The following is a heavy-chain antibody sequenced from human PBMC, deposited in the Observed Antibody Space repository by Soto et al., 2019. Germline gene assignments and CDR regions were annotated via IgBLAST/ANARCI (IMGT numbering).Heavy chain of an antibody. J-gene: IGHJ4*02. D-gene: IGHD2-8*01. CDR2: ISSNGGST. V-gene: IGHV3-64D*06. Sequence: GGTRRLSSSASAVTLSIYAMHWVRQAPGKGLEYVSAISSNGGSTYYADSVKGRFTISRDNSKNTLYLQMSSLRAEDTAAYYSVKPNKYDFDYWGQGT. CDR3: VKPNKYDFDY. CDR1: AVTLSIYA.